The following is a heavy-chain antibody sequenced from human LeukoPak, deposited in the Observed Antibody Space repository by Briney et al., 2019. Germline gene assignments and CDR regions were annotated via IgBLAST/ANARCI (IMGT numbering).Heavy chain of an antibody. CDR3: ARSLGYCSGGSCHDFFDY. D-gene: IGHD2-15*01. CDR1: GDSLTRYF. V-gene: IGHV4-59*01. Sequence: SETLSLTWTVSGDSLTRYFWSWIRQPPGKGRGWVSYIYYSGSNNYNTSLKSRATISVAPSKNQFSLKLSSVTAADTAVYYCARSLGYCSGGSCHDFFDYWGQGTLVTVSS. CDR2: IYYSGSN. J-gene: IGHJ4*02.